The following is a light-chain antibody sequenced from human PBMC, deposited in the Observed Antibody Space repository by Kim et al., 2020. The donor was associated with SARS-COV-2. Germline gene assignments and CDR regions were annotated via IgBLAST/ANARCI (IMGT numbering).Light chain of an antibody. CDR3: QQRSNWPLT. V-gene: IGKV3-11*01. CDR2: DAS. CDR1: QTINSY. Sequence: EIVLTQSPATLSLSPGEIATLSCRASQTINSYLTWYQQKPGQAPRLLIYDASNRATGIPARFSGSGSGTDFTLTISSLEPEDFALYYCQQRSNWPLTFGGGTKVDIK. J-gene: IGKJ4*01.